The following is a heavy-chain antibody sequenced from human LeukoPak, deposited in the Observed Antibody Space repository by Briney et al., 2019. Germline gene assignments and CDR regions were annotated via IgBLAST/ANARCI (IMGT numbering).Heavy chain of an antibody. V-gene: IGHV3-23*01. Sequence: GGSLRLSCAASGFSFNNYAMVWVRQTPGKGLEWVSVISAGNDIVYADSVKGRFSISRDSSKNTLYLQMNSLRVEDTAVYYCARDVYSSGAEYFDYWGQGTLVTVSS. J-gene: IGHJ4*02. D-gene: IGHD6-19*01. CDR1: GFSFNNYA. CDR2: ISAGNDI. CDR3: ARDVYSSGAEYFDY.